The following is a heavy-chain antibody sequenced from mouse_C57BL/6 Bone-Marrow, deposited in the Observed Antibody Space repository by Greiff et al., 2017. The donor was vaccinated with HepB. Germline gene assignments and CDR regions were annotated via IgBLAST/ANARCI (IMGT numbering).Heavy chain of an antibody. CDR1: GYTFTSYW. J-gene: IGHJ3*01. D-gene: IGHD3-2*02. V-gene: IGHV1-50*01. CDR2: IDPSDSYT. CDR3: ARSGSQAFAY. Sequence: QVQLQQPGAELVKPGASVKLSCKASGYTFTSYWMQWVKQRPGQGLEWIGEIDPSDSYTNYNQKFKGKATLTVDTSSSTAYMQLSSLTSEDAAVYYCARSGSQAFAYWGQGTLGTVSA.